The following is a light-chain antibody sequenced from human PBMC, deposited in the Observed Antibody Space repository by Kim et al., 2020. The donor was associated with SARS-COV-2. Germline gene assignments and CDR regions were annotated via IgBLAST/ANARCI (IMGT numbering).Light chain of an antibody. CDR3: QSSDSSLSIWV. V-gene: IGLV3-25*03. CDR2: KDS. CDR1: ALPKQY. J-gene: IGLJ3*02. Sequence: SYELTQPPSMSVSPGQTARITCSGDALPKQYAHWYQQKPGQAPVVVIYKDSEKPSGIPERFSGSSSGTTVTLTISGVQAEDEADYYCQSSDSSLSIWVFGEGTKLTVL.